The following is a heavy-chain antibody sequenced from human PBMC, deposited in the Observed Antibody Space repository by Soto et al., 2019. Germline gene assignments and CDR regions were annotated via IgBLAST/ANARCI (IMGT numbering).Heavy chain of an antibody. D-gene: IGHD2-15*01. V-gene: IGHV4-4*02. CDR3: ARDLGYCSGGSCYADNWFDP. J-gene: IGHJ5*02. CDR2: IYHSGST. Sequence: PSEILSLTCAVSGGSISSSNWWSFVRQPPGKGLEWIGEIYHSGSTNYNPSLKSRVTISVDKSKNQFSLKLSSVTAADTAVYYCARDLGYCSGGSCYADNWFDPWGQGTLVTVSS. CDR1: GGSISSSNW.